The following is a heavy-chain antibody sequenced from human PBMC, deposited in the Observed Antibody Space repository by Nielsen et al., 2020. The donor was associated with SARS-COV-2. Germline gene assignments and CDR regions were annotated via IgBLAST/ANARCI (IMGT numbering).Heavy chain of an antibody. D-gene: IGHD1-26*01. Sequence: GESLTISCAASGFTVSSNYMSWVRQAPGKGLEWVSVIYSGGSTFYADSVKGRFTVSRDNSKNTLYLQMNSLRAEDTAVYYCARDRGGSLFDYWGQGTLVTVSS. CDR1: GFTVSSNY. CDR3: ARDRGGSLFDY. V-gene: IGHV3-53*01. CDR2: IYSGGST. J-gene: IGHJ4*02.